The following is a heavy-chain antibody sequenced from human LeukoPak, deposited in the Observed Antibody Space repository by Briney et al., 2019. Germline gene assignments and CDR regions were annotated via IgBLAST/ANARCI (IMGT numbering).Heavy chain of an antibody. J-gene: IGHJ4*02. Sequence: PGGSLRLSCAASGFTFSSYAMHWVRQAPGKGLEWVAVISYDGSNKYYADSVKGRFTISRDNSKNTLYLQMNSLRAEDTAVYYCARGGSSAIIDYWGQGTLVTVSS. CDR3: ARGGSSAIIDY. D-gene: IGHD6-6*01. V-gene: IGHV3-30-3*01. CDR1: GFTFSSYA. CDR2: ISYDGSNK.